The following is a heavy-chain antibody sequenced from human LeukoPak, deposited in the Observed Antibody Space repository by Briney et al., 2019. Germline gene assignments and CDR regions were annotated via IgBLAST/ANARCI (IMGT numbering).Heavy chain of an antibody. CDR3: ARDELAPDGYNQIALGY. Sequence: GASVKVSCKASGGTSSSYAISWVRQAPGQGLEWMGRIIPILGIANYAQKFQGRVTITADKSTSTAYMELSSLRSEDTAVYYCARDELAPDGYNQIALGYWGQGTLVTVSS. CDR2: IIPILGIA. V-gene: IGHV1-69*04. D-gene: IGHD5-24*01. J-gene: IGHJ4*02. CDR1: GGTSSSYA.